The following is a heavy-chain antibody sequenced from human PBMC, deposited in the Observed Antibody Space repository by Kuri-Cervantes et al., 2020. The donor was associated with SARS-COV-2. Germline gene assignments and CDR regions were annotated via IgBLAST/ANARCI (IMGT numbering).Heavy chain of an antibody. CDR2: INPNSGGT. J-gene: IGHJ4*02. V-gene: IGHV1-2*02. Sequence: ASVKVSCKASGYTFTGYYMHWVRQAPGQGLGWMGWINPNSGGTNYAQKFQGRVTMTRDTSISTAYMELSRLRSDDTAVYYCARGGIAARPSPFDYWGQGTLVTVSS. CDR1: GYTFTGYY. CDR3: ARGGIAARPSPFDY. D-gene: IGHD6-6*01.